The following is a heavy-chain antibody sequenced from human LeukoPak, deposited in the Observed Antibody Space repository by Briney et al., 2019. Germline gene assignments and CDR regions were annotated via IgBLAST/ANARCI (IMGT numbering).Heavy chain of an antibody. Sequence: GGSLRLSCAASGFTFSSYEMNWVRQAPGKGLEWVSSISSSSYIYYADSVKGRFTISRDNAKNSLYLQMNSLRAEDTAVYYCAKDTIWVWWPRGYYFDYWGQGTLVTVSS. D-gene: IGHD5-12*01. J-gene: IGHJ4*02. CDR2: ISSSSYI. CDR1: GFTFSSYE. CDR3: AKDTIWVWWPRGYYFDY. V-gene: IGHV3-21*04.